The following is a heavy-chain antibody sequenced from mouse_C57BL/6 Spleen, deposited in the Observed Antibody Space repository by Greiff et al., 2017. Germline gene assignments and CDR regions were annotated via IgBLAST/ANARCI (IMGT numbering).Heavy chain of an antibody. CDR1: GFTFSDAW. D-gene: IGHD1-1*01. CDR3: TSRPYYYAWGYFDV. V-gene: IGHV6-6*01. CDR2: IRNKANNHAT. Sequence: EVQGVESGGGLVQPGGSMKLSCAASGFTFSDAWMDWVRQSPEKGLEWVAEIRNKANNHATYYAESVKGRFTISRDDSKSSVYLQMNSLRAEDTGIYYCTSRPYYYAWGYFDVWGTGTTVTVSS. J-gene: IGHJ1*03.